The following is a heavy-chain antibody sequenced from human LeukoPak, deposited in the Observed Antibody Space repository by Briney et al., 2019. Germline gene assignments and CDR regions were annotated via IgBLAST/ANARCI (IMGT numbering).Heavy chain of an antibody. V-gene: IGHV1-69*04. J-gene: IGHJ5*02. D-gene: IGHD3-10*01. Sequence: GASVKVSCKASGGTFIIYAISWVRQAPGQGLEWMGRIIPILGIANYAQKFQGRVTITADKSTSTAYMELSSLRSEDTAVYYCANDMVPRPNWFDPWGQGTLVTVSS. CDR3: ANDMVPRPNWFDP. CDR1: GGTFIIYA. CDR2: IIPILGIA.